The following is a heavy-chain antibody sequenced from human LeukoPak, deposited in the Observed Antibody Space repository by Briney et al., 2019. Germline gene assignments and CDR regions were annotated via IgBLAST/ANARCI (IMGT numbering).Heavy chain of an antibody. CDR1: GYRFTSNW. CDR2: IYPGDSDT. D-gene: IGHD3-16*01. CDR3: AYGKYYFDY. Sequence: GESLKISCKGSGYRFTSNWIVWVRQMPGKGLEWMGIIYPGDSDTRYSPSFQGQVTTSADKSISTAYLQWSSLRASDTAIYFCAYGKYYFDYWGQGTLVTVSS. J-gene: IGHJ4*02. V-gene: IGHV5-51*01.